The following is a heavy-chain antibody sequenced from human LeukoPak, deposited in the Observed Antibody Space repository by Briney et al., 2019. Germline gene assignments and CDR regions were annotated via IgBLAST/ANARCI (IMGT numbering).Heavy chain of an antibody. D-gene: IGHD6-19*01. CDR2: ISAYNGNT. J-gene: IGHJ5*02. CDR3: ARPVSSGWRNWFDP. CDR1: GYTFTSYG. V-gene: IGHV1-18*01. Sequence: ASVKVSCKASGYTFTSYGISWVRQAPGQGLEWMGWISAYNGNTNYAQKLQGRVTMTTDTSTSTAYKELRSLRSDDTAVYYCARPVSSGWRNWFDPWGQGTLVTVSS.